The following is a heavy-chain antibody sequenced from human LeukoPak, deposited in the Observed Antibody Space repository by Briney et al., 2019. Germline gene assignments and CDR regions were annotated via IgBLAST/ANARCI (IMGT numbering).Heavy chain of an antibody. J-gene: IGHJ4*02. D-gene: IGHD2/OR15-2a*01. Sequence: GGSLRLSCAASGFTFTSYALDWVRQAPGKGLEWISVISGDGESTHYADSVKGRFTISRDNSKNTLYLQMNSLRADDTAVYYCARDEYKADAYWGQGTLVTVSS. V-gene: IGHV3-23*01. CDR3: ARDEYKADAY. CDR1: GFTFTSYA. CDR2: ISGDGEST.